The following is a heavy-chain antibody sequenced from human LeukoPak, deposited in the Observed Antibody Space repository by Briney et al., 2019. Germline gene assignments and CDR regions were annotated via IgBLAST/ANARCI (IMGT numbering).Heavy chain of an antibody. CDR3: AKSGVTHLDY. CDR2: ISWNSGSI. CDR1: GFTFDDYA. J-gene: IGHJ4*02. V-gene: IGHV3-9*01. D-gene: IGHD5-18*01. Sequence: GRSLRLSCAASGFTFDDYAMHWVRQAPGKGLEWVSGISWNSGSIGYADSVKGRFTISRDNAKNSLYLQMNSLRAEDTALYYCAKSGVTHLDYWGQGTLVTVSS.